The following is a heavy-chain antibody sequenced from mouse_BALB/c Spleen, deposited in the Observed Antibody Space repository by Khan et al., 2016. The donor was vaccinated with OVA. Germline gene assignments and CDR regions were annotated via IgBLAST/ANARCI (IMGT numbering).Heavy chain of an antibody. CDR3: TRWSYFAMDY. Sequence: LQQPGSELVRPGTSVKLSCKASGYTFSSYWMHWVKQRPGQGLEWIGNIYPGSGSTNYDEKFRSKATLTGDTSSSTAYMQLSSLTSEDSAVYYCTRWSYFAMDYWGQGTSVTVSS. J-gene: IGHJ4*01. V-gene: IGHV1S22*01. CDR1: GYTFSSYW. CDR2: IYPGSGST.